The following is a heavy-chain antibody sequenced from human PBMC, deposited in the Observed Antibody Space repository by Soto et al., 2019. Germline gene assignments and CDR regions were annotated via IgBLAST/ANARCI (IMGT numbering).Heavy chain of an antibody. Sequence: QVQLVQSGAEVKKPGASVKVSCKASGYTFTSYGISWVRQAPGQGLEWMGWISAYSGSTNYAQKLQGRVTMTTDTSTSTDYLELRSLRSDDTAVYYCARSIAAAVDLDYWGQGTLVTVSS. D-gene: IGHD6-13*01. CDR3: ARSIAAAVDLDY. J-gene: IGHJ4*02. CDR2: ISAYSGST. V-gene: IGHV1-18*01. CDR1: GYTFTSYG.